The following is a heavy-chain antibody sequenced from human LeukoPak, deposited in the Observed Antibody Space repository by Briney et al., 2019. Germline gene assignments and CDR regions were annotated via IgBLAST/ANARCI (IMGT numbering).Heavy chain of an antibody. V-gene: IGHV4-59*01. D-gene: IGHD1-26*01. CDR1: GGSIRSYC. CDR2: IYYSGST. Sequence: SETLSLTCTISGGSIRSYCWSWIRQPPGKGLEWIGYIYYSGSTNYNPSLKSRVTISVEMSKNQFSLRLSSVTAADTAVYYCARDQRYRGAYGLDVWGQGTTVTVSS. CDR3: ARDQRYRGAYGLDV. J-gene: IGHJ6*02.